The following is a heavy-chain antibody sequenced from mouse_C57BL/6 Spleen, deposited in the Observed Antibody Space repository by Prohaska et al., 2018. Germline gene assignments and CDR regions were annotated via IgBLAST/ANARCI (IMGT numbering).Heavy chain of an antibody. V-gene: IGHV1-69*02. CDR3: AEGTGRAMDY. CDR2: IDPSDSYT. Sequence: MHWVKQRPGQGLEWIGEIDPSDSYTNYTQKFKGKATLTVDKSSSTAYMQLSSLTSEDSAVYYCAEGTGRAMDYWGQGTSVTVSS. J-gene: IGHJ4*01. D-gene: IGHD3-3*01.